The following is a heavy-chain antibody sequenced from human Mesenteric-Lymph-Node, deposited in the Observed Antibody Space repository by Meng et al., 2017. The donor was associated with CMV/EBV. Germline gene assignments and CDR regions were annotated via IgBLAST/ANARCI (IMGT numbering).Heavy chain of an antibody. V-gene: IGHV1-18*01. D-gene: IGHD2-2*01. CDR2: ISAYNGNT. CDR3: ARGGIVVVPAAKMTTVTSADY. CDR1: FG. J-gene: IGHJ4*02. Sequence: FGISWVRQAPGQGLEWMGWISAYNGNTNYAQKLQGRVTMTTDTSTSTAYMELRSLRSDDTAVYYCARGGIVVVPAAKMTTVTSADYWGQGTLVTVSS.